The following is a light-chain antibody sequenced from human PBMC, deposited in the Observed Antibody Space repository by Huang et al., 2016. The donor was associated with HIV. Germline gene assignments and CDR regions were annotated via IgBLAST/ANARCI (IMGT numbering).Light chain of an antibody. V-gene: IGKV3-11*01. CDR2: NAS. Sequence: EIVLTQSPATLALSPGERATLSCRASQSLNTYLAWYQQKPGQAPRLLIYNASNRATGSPARFNGSGSGTDFTLTISSLKTEDFAIYYCQQRSKSLTFGGGTKVEIK. J-gene: IGKJ4*01. CDR1: QSLNTY. CDR3: QQRSKSLT.